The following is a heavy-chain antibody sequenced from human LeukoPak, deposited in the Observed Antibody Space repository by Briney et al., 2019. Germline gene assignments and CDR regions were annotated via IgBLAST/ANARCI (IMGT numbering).Heavy chain of an antibody. V-gene: IGHV3-20*01. Sequence: PGGSLRLSCAASGFTFSSYGWSWVRQAPGKGLEWVSGINRNGGSTGYAVSVKGRFTISRDNVKNSLYLQMNSLRAEDTALYHCASSHYYGSGSYEDAFDIWGQGTMVTVSS. J-gene: IGHJ3*02. CDR3: ASSHYYGSGSYEDAFDI. D-gene: IGHD3-10*01. CDR2: INRNGGST. CDR1: GFTFSSYG.